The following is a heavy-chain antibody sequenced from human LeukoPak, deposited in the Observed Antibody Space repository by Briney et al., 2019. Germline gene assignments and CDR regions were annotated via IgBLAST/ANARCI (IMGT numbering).Heavy chain of an antibody. Sequence: ASVKVSCKASGYTFTSYGISWVRQAPGQGLEWMGWISAYNGNTNYAQKLQGRVTMTTDTSTSTAYMELRGLRSDDTAVYYCARGGSYDILTGYETWGQGTLVTVSS. CDR1: GYTFTSYG. V-gene: IGHV1-18*01. J-gene: IGHJ5*02. CDR3: ARGGSYDILTGYET. D-gene: IGHD3-9*01. CDR2: ISAYNGNT.